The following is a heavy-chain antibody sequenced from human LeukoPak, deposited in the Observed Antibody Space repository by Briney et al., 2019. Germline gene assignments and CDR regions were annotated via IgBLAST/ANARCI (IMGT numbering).Heavy chain of an antibody. V-gene: IGHV3-23*01. D-gene: IGHD3-22*01. Sequence: GGSLRLSCAVSGITLSNYGMSWVRQAPGKGLEWVAGISDSGGRTNYADSGKGRFTIARDNPKNTLYLQMNSLRAEDTAVYFCAKRGVVIRVILVGFHKEAYYFDSWGQGALVPVSS. J-gene: IGHJ4*02. CDR3: AKRGVVIRVILVGFHKEAYYFDS. CDR2: ISDSGGRT. CDR1: GITLSNYG.